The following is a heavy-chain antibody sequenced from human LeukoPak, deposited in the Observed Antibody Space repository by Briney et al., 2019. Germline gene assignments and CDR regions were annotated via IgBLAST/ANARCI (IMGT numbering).Heavy chain of an antibody. V-gene: IGHV3-21*01. CDR1: GFTFSSYS. CDR2: ISSSSSYI. CDR3: ARERSGDYVWGSYRPFDY. D-gene: IGHD3-16*02. J-gene: IGHJ4*02. Sequence: GGSLRLSCAASGFTFSSYSMIWVRQARGKGLEWVSSISSSSSYIYYADSVKGRFTISRDNAKNSLYLQMNSLRAEDTAVYYCARERSGDYVWGSYRPFDYWGQGTLVTVSS.